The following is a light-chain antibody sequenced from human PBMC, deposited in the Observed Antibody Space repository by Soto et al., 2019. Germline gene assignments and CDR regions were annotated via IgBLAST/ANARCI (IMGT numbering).Light chain of an antibody. CDR1: SSDVGGYAY. Sequence: QSALTQPASVSGPPGQTITISCTGTSSDVGGYAYVSWYQQYPGKVPKLVISEVSNRPSGVSHRFSGSRSGNTASLTISGLQAEDEADYHCSSYTSRTTPVFGGGTKLTVL. CDR3: SSYTSRTTPV. V-gene: IGLV2-14*01. CDR2: EVS. J-gene: IGLJ2*01.